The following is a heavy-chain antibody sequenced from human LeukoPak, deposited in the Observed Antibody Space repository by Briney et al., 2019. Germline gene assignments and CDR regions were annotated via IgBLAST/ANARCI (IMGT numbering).Heavy chain of an antibody. CDR3: ARDDRSSWPNWFDP. CDR2: ISAYNGNT. J-gene: IGHJ5*02. CDR1: GYTFTSYG. V-gene: IGHV1-18*01. Sequence: GASVKVSCKASGYTFTSYGISWVRQAPGQGLEWMGWISAYNGNTNYAQKLQGRVTMTTDTSTSTAYMELRSLRSDDTAVYYCARDDRSSWPNWFDPWGQGALVTVSS. D-gene: IGHD6-13*01.